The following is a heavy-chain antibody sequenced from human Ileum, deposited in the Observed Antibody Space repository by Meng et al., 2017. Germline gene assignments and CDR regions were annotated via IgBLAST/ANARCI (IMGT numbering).Heavy chain of an antibody. CDR1: GGAFSSSA. Sequence: QVQLVQSGAEGKYPGSSVAVSCKASGGAFSSSAIGWLRQAPGRGLEWMGGIIPILNASTYAQNFKGRVTLSADMATTTVYMELSSLTSDDTDVYFCARDCSGGGCFDPWGQGTLVTVSS. J-gene: IGHJ5*02. D-gene: IGHD2-15*01. V-gene: IGHV1-69*10. CDR2: IIPILNAS. CDR3: ARDCSGGGCFDP.